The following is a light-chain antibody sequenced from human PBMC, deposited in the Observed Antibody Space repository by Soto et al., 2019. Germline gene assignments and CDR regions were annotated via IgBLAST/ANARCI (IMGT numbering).Light chain of an antibody. J-gene: IGKJ4*01. CDR1: QSVNSNY. Sequence: EIVFTQSPGTLSLSPGERATLSCRASQSVNSNYLAWYQQKPGQAPRLLIYGASSGATGIPDRFSGSGSGTDFTLTIYRLEPEDFAVYYCQQYGSSHLTFGGGTKVDIK. V-gene: IGKV3-20*01. CDR2: GAS. CDR3: QQYGSSHLT.